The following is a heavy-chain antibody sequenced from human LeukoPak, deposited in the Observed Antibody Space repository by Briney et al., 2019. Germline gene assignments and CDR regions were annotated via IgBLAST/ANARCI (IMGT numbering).Heavy chain of an antibody. V-gene: IGHV4-61*05. CDR3: ARTVLPYSSSWYWFDP. CDR2: IYYSGST. Sequence: PSETLSLTCTVSGGSISSSSYYWGWIRQPPGKGLEWIGYIYYSGSTNYNPSLKSRVTISVDTSKNQFSLKLSSVTAADTAVYYCARTVLPYSSSWYWFDPWGQGTLVTVSS. CDR1: GGSISSSSYY. D-gene: IGHD6-13*01. J-gene: IGHJ5*02.